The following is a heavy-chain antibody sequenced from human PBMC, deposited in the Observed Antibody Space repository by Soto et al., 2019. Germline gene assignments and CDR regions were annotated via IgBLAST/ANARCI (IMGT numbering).Heavy chain of an antibody. J-gene: IGHJ6*02. CDR2: IIPIFGTA. V-gene: IGHV1-69*18. D-gene: IGHD5-12*01. Sequence: QVQLVQSGAEVKKPGSSVKVSCKASGGTFSRYAISWVRQAPGQGLEWMGRIIPIFGTANYAQKFQGRVTITADESTSTAYMEMSSLRSEDTAVYYCARGNPRYRGYEPVNNYYCYGMDFWGQGTTVTVSS. CDR3: ARGNPRYRGYEPVNNYYCYGMDF. CDR1: GGTFSRYA.